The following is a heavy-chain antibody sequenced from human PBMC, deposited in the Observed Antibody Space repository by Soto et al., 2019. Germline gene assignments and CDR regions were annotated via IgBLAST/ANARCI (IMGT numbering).Heavy chain of an antibody. D-gene: IGHD2-15*01. V-gene: IGHV4-30-2*01. CDR1: GGSISSGGYS. J-gene: IGHJ3*02. Sequence: QLQLQESGSGLVKPSQTLSLTCAVSGGSISSGGYSWSWIQQPPGKGLEWIGYIYHSGSTYYNPSLKSRVTISVDRSKNQFSLKLSSVTAADTAVYYCARGRYCSGGSCYFDIWGQGTMVTVSS. CDR3: ARGRYCSGGSCYFDI. CDR2: IYHSGST.